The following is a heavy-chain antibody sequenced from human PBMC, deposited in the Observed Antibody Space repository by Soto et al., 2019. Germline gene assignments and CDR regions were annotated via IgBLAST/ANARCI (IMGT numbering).Heavy chain of an antibody. CDR3: ARVRQLADAFDI. V-gene: IGHV3-33*01. Sequence: GGSLRLSCAASGFTFSSYGMHWVRPAPGKGLEWVAVIWYDGSNKYYADSVKGRFTISRDNSKNTLYLQMNSLRAEDTAVYYCARVRQLADAFDIWGQGTMVTVSS. CDR1: GFTFSSYG. J-gene: IGHJ3*02. D-gene: IGHD6-6*01. CDR2: IWYDGSNK.